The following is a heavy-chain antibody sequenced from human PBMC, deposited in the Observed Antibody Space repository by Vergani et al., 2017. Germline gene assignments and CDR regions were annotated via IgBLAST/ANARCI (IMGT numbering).Heavy chain of an antibody. CDR2: ISVYNGET. CDR3: ARDRGNSGDYNFDY. V-gene: IGHV1-18*04. CDR1: GYTFRNYG. D-gene: IGHD1-26*01. Sequence: QVQLVQSGAEVKKPGASVKVSCEGSGYTFRNYGISWVRQAPGEGLEWLGWISVYNGETKFAQKFQGRVTLTRDTSTDTAYMEMGSLRSDDTAVHYCARDRGNSGDYNFDYWGQGTLVTVSS. J-gene: IGHJ4*02.